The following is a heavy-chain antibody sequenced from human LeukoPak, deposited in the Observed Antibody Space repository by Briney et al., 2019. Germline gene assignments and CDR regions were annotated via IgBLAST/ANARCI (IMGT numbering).Heavy chain of an antibody. V-gene: IGHV4-4*02. D-gene: IGHD6-13*01. Sequence: SETLSLTCAVSGGSISSSNWWTWVRQPPGKGLEWVGELYHSGTTNYNPSLKSRVTISLDKSKNQFSLRLTSVTAADTAVYYCARRADGEPYFDYWGQGTLVTVSS. CDR3: ARRADGEPYFDY. CDR1: GGSISSSNW. J-gene: IGHJ4*02. CDR2: LYHSGTT.